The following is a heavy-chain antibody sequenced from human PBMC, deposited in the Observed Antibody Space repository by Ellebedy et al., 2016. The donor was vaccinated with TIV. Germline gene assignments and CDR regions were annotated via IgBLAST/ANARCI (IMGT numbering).Heavy chain of an antibody. V-gene: IGHV4-4*02. CDR1: GGSISSGNY. CDR2: IYLSGST. J-gene: IGHJ3*02. D-gene: IGHD5-18*01. CDR3: AGPGSYRHDI. Sequence: MPSETLSLTCAVSGGSISSGNYWSGVRPPPGKGLMWIGQIYLSGSTNYNPSLKSRVTISLDKSRDQFSLELSSVTAADTAIYYCAGPGSYRHDIWGQGTLVTVSS.